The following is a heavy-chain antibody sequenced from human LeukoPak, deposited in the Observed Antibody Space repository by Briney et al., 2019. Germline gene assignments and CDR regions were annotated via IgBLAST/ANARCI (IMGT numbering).Heavy chain of an antibody. Sequence: SEILSLTCTVSGGSISSSDYYWGWIRQPPGKGLEWLGSIYYSGSSYYNPSLKSRVIISVDTSKNQFSLKVSSVTAADTAVYFCARLFDDYGDQRGLDYWGQGILVTVSS. V-gene: IGHV4-39*07. CDR2: IYYSGSS. CDR3: ARLFDDYGDQRGLDY. CDR1: GGSISSSDYY. J-gene: IGHJ4*02. D-gene: IGHD4-17*01.